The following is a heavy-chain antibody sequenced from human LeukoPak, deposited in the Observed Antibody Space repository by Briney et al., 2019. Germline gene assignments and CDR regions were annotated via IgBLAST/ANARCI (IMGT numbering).Heavy chain of an antibody. V-gene: IGHV3-23*01. J-gene: IGHJ4*02. Sequence: GGSLRLSCAASGFSFSSYAMSWVRQAPGKGLEWVSAISGSGGSTYYADSVKGRFTISRDNSKNTLYLQMNSLRAEDTAVYYCAKDYSSSSIRPYYFDYWGQGTLVTVSS. CDR3: AKDYSSSSIRPYYFDY. D-gene: IGHD6-13*01. CDR1: GFSFSSYA. CDR2: ISGSGGST.